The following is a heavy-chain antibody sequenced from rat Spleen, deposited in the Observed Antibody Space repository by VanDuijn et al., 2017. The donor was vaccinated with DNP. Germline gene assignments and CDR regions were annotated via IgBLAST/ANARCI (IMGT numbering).Heavy chain of an antibody. D-gene: IGHD1-7*01. V-gene: IGHV5S10*01. CDR3: ATSSYYGYDYGFGY. CDR1: GFTFSDYA. Sequence: EVQLVESGGGLVQPGNSLKLSCAASGFTFSDYAMAWVRQSPKKGLEWVATIIYDGSSTYYRDSVKGRFTISRDYARSTLYLQMDSLRSEDTATYYFATSSYYGYDYGFGYWGQGTLVTVSS. J-gene: IGHJ3*01. CDR2: IIYDGSST.